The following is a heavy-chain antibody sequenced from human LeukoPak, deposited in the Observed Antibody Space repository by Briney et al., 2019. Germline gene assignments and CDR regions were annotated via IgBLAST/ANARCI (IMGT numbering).Heavy chain of an antibody. D-gene: IGHD7-27*01. CDR1: GFTFSSYE. CDR3: ARDGDLAPDVPFDY. J-gene: IGHJ4*02. V-gene: IGHV3-48*03. Sequence: GGSLRLSCAASGFTFSSYEMNWVRQAPGKGLEWVSYISSSGSTKYYVDSVKGRFTISRENAKNSLYLQMNSLRAEDTAVYYCARDGDLAPDVPFDYWGQGTLVTVSS. CDR2: ISSSGSTK.